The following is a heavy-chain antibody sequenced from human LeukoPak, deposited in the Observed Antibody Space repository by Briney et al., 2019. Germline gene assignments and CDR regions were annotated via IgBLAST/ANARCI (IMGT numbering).Heavy chain of an antibody. CDR2: IRYDGSNK. D-gene: IGHD5/OR15-5a*01. V-gene: IGHV3-30*02. CDR1: GFTFSSHG. J-gene: IGHJ6*03. Sequence: GGSLRLSCAASGFTFSSHGIHWVRQAPGKGLEWVAFIRYDGSNKFYADSVKGRFTISRDNSKKTLYLQMNSLSAEDTAIYYCVKEVSDNYYYYYMDVWGKGTTVTISS. CDR3: VKEVSDNYYYYYMDV.